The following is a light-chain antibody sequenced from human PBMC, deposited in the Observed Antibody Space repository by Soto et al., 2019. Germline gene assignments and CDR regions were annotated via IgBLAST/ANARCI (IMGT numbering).Light chain of an antibody. V-gene: IGKV2-30*01. J-gene: IGKJ5*01. Sequence: VMTQSPLSLPDALAQPASISCRSSQSLVYSGGNTYLNGFQQRPGQSPRRVIYKVSNRDSGVPDRFSGSGSGTDFPLKISRVEAEDVGVYYCVQGTHSPPWTFGHGTRLEIK. CDR1: QSLVYSGGNTY. CDR2: KVS. CDR3: VQGTHSPPWT.